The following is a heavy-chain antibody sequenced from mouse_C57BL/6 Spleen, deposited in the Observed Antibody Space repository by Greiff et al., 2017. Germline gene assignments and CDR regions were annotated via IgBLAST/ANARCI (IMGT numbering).Heavy chain of an antibody. J-gene: IGHJ4*01. CDR2: IDPSDSET. CDR1: GYTFTSYW. Sequence: QVQLQQPGAELVRPGSSVKLSCKASGYTFTSYWMHWVKQRPIQGLEWIGNIDPSDSETHYNQKFKDKATLTVDKSSSTAYMQLSSLTSEDSAVYYCARFSGSNYFYYAMGYWGQGTSVTVSS. D-gene: IGHD2-5*01. CDR3: ARFSGSNYFYYAMGY. V-gene: IGHV1-52*01.